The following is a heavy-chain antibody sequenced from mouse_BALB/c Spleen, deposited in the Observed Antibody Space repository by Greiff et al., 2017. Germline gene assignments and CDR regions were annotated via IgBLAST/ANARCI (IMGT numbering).Heavy chain of an antibody. CDR1: GFTFSSYA. J-gene: IGHJ3*01. D-gene: IGHD1-1*01. CDR2: ISSGGSYT. Sequence: EVKVVESGGGLVKPGGSLKLSCAASGFTFSSYAMSWVRQSPEKRLEWVAEISSGGSYTYYPDTVTGRFTISRDNAKNTLYLEMSSLRSEDTAMYYCAREGYYYGSSHLAWFAYWGQGTLVTVSA. CDR3: AREGYYYGSSHLAWFAY. V-gene: IGHV5-9-4*01.